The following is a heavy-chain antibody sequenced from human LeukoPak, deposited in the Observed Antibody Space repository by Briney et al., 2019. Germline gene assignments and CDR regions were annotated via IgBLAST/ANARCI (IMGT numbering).Heavy chain of an antibody. V-gene: IGHV4-34*01. CDR2: INHSGST. J-gene: IGHJ5*02. CDR3: ARGLTPSSYNWFDP. D-gene: IGHD2-15*01. Sequence: SETLSLTCAVYGGSFSNYYWSWIRQPPGKELEWIGEINHSGSTNYNPSLKSRVTISVDTSKNQFSLKLSSVTAADTAVYYCARGLTPSSYNWFDPWGQGTLVTVSS. CDR1: GGSFSNYY.